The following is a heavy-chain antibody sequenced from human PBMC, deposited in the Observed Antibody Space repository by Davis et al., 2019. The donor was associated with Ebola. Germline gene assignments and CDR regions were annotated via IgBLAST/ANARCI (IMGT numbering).Heavy chain of an antibody. CDR2: IYYSGST. V-gene: IGHV4-61*05. Sequence: SETLSLTCTVSGGSIRSSSHYWGWIRQPPGKGLEWIGYIYYSGSTNYNPSLKSRVTISVDTSKNQFSLKLSSVTAADTAVYYCARRTMITFGGIIVKGDWFDPWGQGTLVTVSS. D-gene: IGHD3-16*02. CDR1: GGSIRSSSHY. CDR3: ARRTMITFGGIIVKGDWFDP. J-gene: IGHJ5*02.